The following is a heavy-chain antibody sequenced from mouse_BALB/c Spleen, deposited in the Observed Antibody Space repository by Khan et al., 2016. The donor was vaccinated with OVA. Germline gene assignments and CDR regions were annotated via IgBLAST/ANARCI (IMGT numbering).Heavy chain of an antibody. CDR1: GFTFTKYG. V-gene: IGHV9-3-1*01. Sequence: QMQLVQSGPELKKPGETVQISCKASGFTFTKYGMNWVKQAPGKGLKWMGWINTYTGEPTFADDFKGRFAFSLETSASTAYLQINSLKNEDTATYFCARVGYNGTMDCWGQGTSVTVSS. CDR2: INTYTGEP. J-gene: IGHJ4*01. CDR3: ARVGYNGTMDC. D-gene: IGHD2-14*01.